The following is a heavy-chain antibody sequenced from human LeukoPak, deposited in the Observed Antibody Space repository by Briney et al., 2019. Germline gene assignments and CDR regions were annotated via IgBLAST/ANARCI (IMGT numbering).Heavy chain of an antibody. D-gene: IGHD3-3*01. V-gene: IGHV3-21*01. CDR2: ISSSSSYI. J-gene: IGHJ4*02. CDR3: ARAPTRYDFWSDY. CDR1: GFTFSSNA. Sequence: GGSLRLSCAASGFTFSSNAMTWVRQAPGKGLEWVSSISSSSSYIYYADSVKGRFTISRDNAKNSLYLQMNSLRAEDTAVYYCARAPTRYDFWSDYWGQGTLVTVSS.